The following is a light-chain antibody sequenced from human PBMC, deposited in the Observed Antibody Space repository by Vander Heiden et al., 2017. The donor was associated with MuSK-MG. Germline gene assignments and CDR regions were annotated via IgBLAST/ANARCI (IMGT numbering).Light chain of an antibody. CDR1: SSGVWSYNL. CDR2: EGS. Sequence: QSALTQPASVSWSRGQSITISCTGTSSGVWSYNLVHWYQQHPSKAPKLMIDEGSKRPAGGSNRCTGSKSGNTASLTISRLQADDEADYYCCSYAGSSTWVFGGGTKLTVL. V-gene: IGLV2-23*01. J-gene: IGLJ3*02. CDR3: CSYAGSSTWV.